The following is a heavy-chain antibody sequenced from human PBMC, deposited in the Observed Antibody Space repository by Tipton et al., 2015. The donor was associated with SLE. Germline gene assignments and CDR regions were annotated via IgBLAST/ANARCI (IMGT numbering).Heavy chain of an antibody. CDR1: GGSFSGYY. J-gene: IGHJ4*02. CDR3: ARGVVTDKGDY. V-gene: IGHV4-59*12. D-gene: IGHD4-23*01. CDR2: IYYSGST. Sequence: LRLSCAVYGGSFSGYYWSWIRQPPGKGLEWIGYIYYSGSTNYNPSLKSRVTISVDTSKNQFSLKLSSVTAADTAVYYCARGVVTDKGDYWGQGTLVTVSS.